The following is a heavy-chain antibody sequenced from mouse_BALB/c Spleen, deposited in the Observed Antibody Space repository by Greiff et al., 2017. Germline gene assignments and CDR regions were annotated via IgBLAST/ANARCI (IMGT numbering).Heavy chain of an antibody. V-gene: IGHV5-17*02. CDR3: ARPSLITRAWFAY. CDR2: ISSGSSTI. Sequence: EVQVVESGGGLVQPGGSRKLSCAASGFTFSSFGMHWVRQAPEKGLEWVAYISSGSSTIYYADTVKGRFTISRDNPKNTLFLQMTSLRSEDTAMYYCARPSLITRAWFAYWGQGTLVTVSA. D-gene: IGHD2-4*01. CDR1: GFTFSSFG. J-gene: IGHJ3*01.